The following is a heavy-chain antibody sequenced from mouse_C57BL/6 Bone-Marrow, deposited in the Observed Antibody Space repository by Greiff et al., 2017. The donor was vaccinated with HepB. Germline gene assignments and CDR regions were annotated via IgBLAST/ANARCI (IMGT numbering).Heavy chain of an antibody. D-gene: IGHD1-1*01. CDR2: IWGVGST. Sequence: VMLVESGPGLVAPSQSLSITCTVSGFSLTSYGVDWVRQSPGKGLEWLGVIWGVGSTNYNSALKSRLSISKDNSKSQVFLKMNSLQTDDTAMYYCASESSHYAMDYWGQGTSVTVSS. CDR3: ASESSHYAMDY. CDR1: GFSLTSYG. J-gene: IGHJ4*01. V-gene: IGHV2-6*01.